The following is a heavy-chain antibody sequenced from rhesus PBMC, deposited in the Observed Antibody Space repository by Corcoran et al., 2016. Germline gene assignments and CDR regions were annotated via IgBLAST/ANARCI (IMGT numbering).Heavy chain of an antibody. CDR1: GGSISSNY. CDR2: IAGSGGST. D-gene: IGHD3-16*01. Sequence: QLQLQESGPGLVKPSETLSLTCAVSGGSISSNYWSWIRQPPVKGLEWIGRIAGSGGSTDYKPTHKSRVTIATDTSKNQVSLKLSSVTAADTAVYYCARYLYYYSGSSDYWGQGVLVTVSS. J-gene: IGHJ4*01. V-gene: IGHV4-173*01. CDR3: ARYLYYYSGSSDY.